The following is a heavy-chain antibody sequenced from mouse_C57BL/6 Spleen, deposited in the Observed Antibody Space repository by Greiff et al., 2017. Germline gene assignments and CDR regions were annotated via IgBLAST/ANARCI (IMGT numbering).Heavy chain of an antibody. V-gene: IGHV5-4*01. CDR2: ISDGGSYT. J-gene: IGHJ1*03. Sequence: EVQVVESGGGLVKPGGSLKLSCAASGFTFSSYAMSWVRQTPEKRLEWVATISDGGSYTYYPDNVKGRFTISRDNAKNNLYLQMSHLKSEDTAMYYCARFGSDFDVWGTGTTVTVSS. CDR3: ARFGSDFDV. CDR1: GFTFSSYA.